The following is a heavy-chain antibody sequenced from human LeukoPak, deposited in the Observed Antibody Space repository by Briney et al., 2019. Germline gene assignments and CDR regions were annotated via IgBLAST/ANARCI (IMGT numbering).Heavy chain of an antibody. V-gene: IGHV4-38-2*02. CDR2: IHHSGST. J-gene: IGHJ4*02. Sequence: SETLSLTCTVSGYSISSGYYWCWIRQPPGKGLEWIGSIHHSGSTYYNPSLKSRVTISVDTSKNQFSLKLSSVTAADTAVYYCARGYYDSSGYSTAHFDYWGQGTLVTVSS. D-gene: IGHD3-22*01. CDR1: GYSISSGYY. CDR3: ARGYYDSSGYSTAHFDY.